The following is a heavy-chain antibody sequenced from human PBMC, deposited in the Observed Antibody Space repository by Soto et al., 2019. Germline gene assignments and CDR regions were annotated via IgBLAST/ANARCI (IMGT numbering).Heavy chain of an antibody. J-gene: IGHJ3*02. V-gene: IGHV3-30*18. CDR1: GFTFSSYG. D-gene: IGHD4-17*01. CDR3: AKDYGGLDI. Sequence: QVQLVESGGGVVQPGRSRRLSCAASGFTFSSYGMHWVRQAPGKGLEWVAVLSYDGSNKYYADSVKGRFTISRDNSKNTLYLQMNSLRAEDTAVYYCAKDYGGLDIWGQGTMVTVSS. CDR2: LSYDGSNK.